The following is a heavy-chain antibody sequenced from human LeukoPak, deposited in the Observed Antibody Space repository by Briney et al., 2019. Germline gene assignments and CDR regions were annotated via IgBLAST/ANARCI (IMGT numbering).Heavy chain of an antibody. CDR3: ARGQGTVTTH. CDR1: GGSFSGYY. D-gene: IGHD4-17*01. J-gene: IGHJ4*02. CDR2: INHSGSA. V-gene: IGHV4-34*01. Sequence: PSETLSLTCTVSGGSFSGYYGTWIRQPPGKGRGWIGEINHSGSANYNPSLKSRVTISLDTSKNQFSLKLSSVTAADTAVYYCARGQGTVTTHWGQGTLVTVSS.